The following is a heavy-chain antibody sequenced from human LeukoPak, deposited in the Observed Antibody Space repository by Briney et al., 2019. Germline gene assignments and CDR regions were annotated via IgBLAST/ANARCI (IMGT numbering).Heavy chain of an antibody. Sequence: SETLSLTCTVSGGSISSSNYYWGWIRQPPGKGLEWIGTIYYSGSTYYNPSLKSRVTISVDTSKNQFSLKLSSVTAADTAVYYCARPASSSWLDFDYWGQGTLVTVSS. CDR3: ARPASSSWLDFDY. D-gene: IGHD6-13*01. CDR2: IYYSGST. CDR1: GGSISSSNYY. V-gene: IGHV4-39*01. J-gene: IGHJ4*02.